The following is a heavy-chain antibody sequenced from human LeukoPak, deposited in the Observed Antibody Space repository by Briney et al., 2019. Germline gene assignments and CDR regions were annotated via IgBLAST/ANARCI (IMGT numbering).Heavy chain of an antibody. CDR2: IYYSGST. Sequence: SETLSLTCTVSSGSISSYYWGWIRQPPGKGLEWIGYIYYSGSTNYNPSLKSRVTISVDTSKNQFSLKLSSVTAADTAVYYCARNIAALDAFDIWGQGTMVTVSS. CDR1: SGSISSYY. V-gene: IGHV4-59*01. D-gene: IGHD6-13*01. J-gene: IGHJ3*02. CDR3: ARNIAALDAFDI.